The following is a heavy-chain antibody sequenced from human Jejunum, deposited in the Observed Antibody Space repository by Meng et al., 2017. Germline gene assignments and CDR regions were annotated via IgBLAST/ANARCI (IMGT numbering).Heavy chain of an antibody. V-gene: IGHV1-24*01. J-gene: IGHJ5*02. CDR1: GYTLTESS. Sequence: ASVKVSCKVSGYTLTESSMHWVRQAPGKGLEWMGGFDPEDRLMIYAQNFQGRVKMTEDTSTDTAYMELSSLTSEDTAVYYCATDFGDCSGGRCYSGIRGWLDPWGQGTLVTVSS. D-gene: IGHD2-15*01. CDR3: ATDFGDCSGGRCYSGIRGWLDP. CDR2: FDPEDRLM.